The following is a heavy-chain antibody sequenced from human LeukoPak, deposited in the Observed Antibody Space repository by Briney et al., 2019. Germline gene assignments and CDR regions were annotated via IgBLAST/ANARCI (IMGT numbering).Heavy chain of an antibody. CDR3: ARGYYDFSKHWFDP. CDR1: GGSISSYY. J-gene: IGHJ5*02. V-gene: IGHV4-59*08. Sequence: PSETLSLTCTVSGGSISSYYWSWIRQPPGKGLEWTGYIYYSGSTNYNPSLKSRVTISVDTSKNQFSLKLSSVTAADTAVYYCARGYYDFSKHWFDPWGQGTLVTVSS. CDR2: IYYSGST. D-gene: IGHD3-3*01.